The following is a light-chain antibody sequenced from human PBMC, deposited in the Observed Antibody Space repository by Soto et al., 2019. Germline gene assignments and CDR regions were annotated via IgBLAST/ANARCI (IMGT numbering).Light chain of an antibody. Sequence: VMRQSPATPSVSPGGGATLSSRASQGIGDTLAWYQHKPGQTPRLLIYDTSTRATGVPTRFSGSRSGAEFTLTINSLQSEDFAVYYCQPYNNWPLTFGGGTKVDIK. J-gene: IGKJ4*01. CDR1: QGIGDT. CDR3: QPYNNWPLT. CDR2: DTS. V-gene: IGKV3-15*01.